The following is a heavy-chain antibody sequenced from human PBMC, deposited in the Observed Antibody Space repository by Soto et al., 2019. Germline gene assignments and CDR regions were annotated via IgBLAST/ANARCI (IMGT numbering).Heavy chain of an antibody. D-gene: IGHD3-22*01. CDR2: IYYSGST. CDR1: GDSMNTYF. CDR3: ASEAGYDSSGYYPNYGMDV. J-gene: IGHJ6*02. V-gene: IGHV4-59*08. Sequence: SETLSLTCTVSGDSMNTYFWSWIRQPPGKGLEWIGYIYYSGSTDYNPSLKSRVTISVDSSKNQFSLRLSSVTAADTAVYYCASEAGYDSSGYYPNYGMDVWGQGTTVTVSS.